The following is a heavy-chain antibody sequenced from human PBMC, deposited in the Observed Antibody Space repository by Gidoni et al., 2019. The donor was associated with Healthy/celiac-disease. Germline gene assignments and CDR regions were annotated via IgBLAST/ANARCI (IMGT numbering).Heavy chain of an antibody. CDR1: GFPFSSYA. CDR2: ISYDGSNK. CDR3: ASGLKYSSSWSRIFDY. V-gene: IGHV3-30-3*01. Sequence: QVQLAESGGGGGQPGRSRRLSCAAAGFPFSSYAMHWVRQAPGKGLEWVAVISYDGSNKYSADSVKGRFTISRDNSKNTLYLQMNSLRAEDTAVYYCASGLKYSSSWSRIFDYWGQGTLVTVSS. J-gene: IGHJ4*02. D-gene: IGHD6-13*01.